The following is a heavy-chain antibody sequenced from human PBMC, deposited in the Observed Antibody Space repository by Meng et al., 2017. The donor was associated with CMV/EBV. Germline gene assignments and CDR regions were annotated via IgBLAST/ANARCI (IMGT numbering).Heavy chain of an antibody. CDR1: GCTFSSYA. J-gene: IGHJ4*02. CDR2: IIPILGIS. Sequence: SVKVSCKASGCTFSSYAISWVRQAPGQGLEWMGGIIPILGISNYAQKFQGRVTITADKSTSTAYMELSSLRSEDTAVYYCARGYWDSSGYYQHFDYWGQGTLVTVSS. V-gene: IGHV1-69*10. CDR3: ARGYWDSSGYYQHFDY. D-gene: IGHD3-22*01.